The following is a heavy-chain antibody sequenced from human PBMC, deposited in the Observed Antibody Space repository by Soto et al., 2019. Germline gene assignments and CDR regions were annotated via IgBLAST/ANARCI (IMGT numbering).Heavy chain of an antibody. CDR1: GYTCNSYD. CDR2: MNPNSGNT. D-gene: IGHD6-6*01. V-gene: IGHV1-8*01. CDR3: ARGEYSSSSEDY. J-gene: IGHJ4*02. Sequence: QVQLVQSGAEVKKPGASVKVSCKASGYTCNSYDINWLRQATGQGHVWMGWMNPNSGNTGYAQKFQGRVTMTRNTSISTAYMELSSLRSEDTAVYYCARGEYSSSSEDYWGQGTLVTVSS.